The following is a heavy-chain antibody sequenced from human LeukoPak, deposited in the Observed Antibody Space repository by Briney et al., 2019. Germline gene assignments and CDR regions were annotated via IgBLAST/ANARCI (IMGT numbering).Heavy chain of an antibody. CDR3: ARDLTGWYRGY. J-gene: IGHJ4*02. V-gene: IGHV3-66*01. D-gene: IGHD6-19*01. CDR1: GFTVSSNY. CDR2: IYSGGST. Sequence: GGSLRLSCAASGFTVSSNYMSWVRQAPGKGLEWVSVIYSGGSTYYADSVKGRFTISRDNSKNTLYLQMNSLRAEGTAVYYCARDLTGWYRGYWGQGTLVTASS.